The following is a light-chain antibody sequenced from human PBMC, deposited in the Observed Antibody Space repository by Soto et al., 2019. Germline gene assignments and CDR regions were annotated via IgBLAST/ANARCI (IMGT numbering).Light chain of an antibody. Sequence: DVQMTQSPSSLSASVGDRVTISCRSSQNIGTHLNWYQHKPGRAPKLLIYAASTLQSEVPSRFSGSGSGTDLTLTISGPQTEDFATYSCQHSPSAPLTFGGGTKVEIK. V-gene: IGKV1-39*01. CDR2: AAS. J-gene: IGKJ4*01. CDR3: QHSPSAPLT. CDR1: QNIGTH.